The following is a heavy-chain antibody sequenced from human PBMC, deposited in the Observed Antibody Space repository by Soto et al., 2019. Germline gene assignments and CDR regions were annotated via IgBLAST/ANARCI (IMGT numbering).Heavy chain of an antibody. D-gene: IGHD3-22*01. CDR1: GCTFSSYW. CDR2: INSDVSST. J-gene: IGHJ4*02. Sequence: WGSLRLSCAASGCTFSSYWMHWDRQAPGKGLVWVQRINSDVSSTRYADSVKGRFTISRENAKNTLYLQMNSLRAEDTAVYYCARDPHYFYDSTGYYDYWGQGTLVTVSS. V-gene: IGHV3-74*01. CDR3: ARDPHYFYDSTGYYDY.